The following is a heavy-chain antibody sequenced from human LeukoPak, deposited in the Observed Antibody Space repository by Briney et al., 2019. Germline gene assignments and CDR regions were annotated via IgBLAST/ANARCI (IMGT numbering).Heavy chain of an antibody. CDR2: ISGSGGST. CDR3: ANEPNDYSSSFYYYYYMDV. V-gene: IGHV3-23*01. Sequence: PGGSLRLSCAASGFTFSSYAMSWVRQAPGKGLEWVSAISGSGGSTYYADSVKGRFTISRDNSKNTLYLQMNSLRAEDTAVYHCANEPNDYSSSFYYYYYMDVWGKGTTVTVSS. CDR1: GFTFSSYA. D-gene: IGHD6-6*01. J-gene: IGHJ6*03.